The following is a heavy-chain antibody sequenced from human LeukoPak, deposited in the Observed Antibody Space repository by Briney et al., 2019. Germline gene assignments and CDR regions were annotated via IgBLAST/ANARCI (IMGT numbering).Heavy chain of an antibody. D-gene: IGHD6-13*01. V-gene: IGHV3-53*04. CDR1: GFTFSSYA. J-gene: IGHJ6*02. CDR3: ASALYSSSWYEYYYYYYGMDV. Sequence: GGSLRLSCAASGFTFSSYAMSWVRQAPGKGLEWVSVIYSGGSTYYADSVKGRFTISRHNSKNTLYLQMNSLRAEDTAVYYCASALYSSSWYEYYYYYYGMDVWGQGTTVTVSS. CDR2: IYSGGST.